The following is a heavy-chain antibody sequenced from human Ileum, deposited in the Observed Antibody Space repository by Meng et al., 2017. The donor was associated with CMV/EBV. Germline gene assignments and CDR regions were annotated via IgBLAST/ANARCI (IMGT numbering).Heavy chain of an antibody. CDR2: VYDTGDT. Sequence: QLQLQQSGPGLVKPSETLSLTCTVSGGPIRSTSYYWGWIRQPPGEGLEWIGTVYDTGDTYYKLSLQSRATISLDTSRNQFSLNLSSVTAADTAVYYCIGHSFGPSGGVPWGRGTLVTVSS. V-gene: IGHV4-39*07. CDR1: GGPIRSTSYY. J-gene: IGHJ5*02. CDR3: IGHSFGPSGGVP. D-gene: IGHD2-15*01.